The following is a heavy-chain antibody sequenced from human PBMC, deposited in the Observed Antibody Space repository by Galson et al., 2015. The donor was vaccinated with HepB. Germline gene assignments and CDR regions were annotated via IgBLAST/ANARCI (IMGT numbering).Heavy chain of an antibody. D-gene: IGHD2-8*01. Sequence: SVKVSCKASGYTFNKFYIHWIRQAPRQGLEWVGMIDPSGGSTIYAQRLQGRVTMTRDTSTSTVYMKLTSLRSEDSAIYYCVRDKNYNGRPVGIDFWGQGTLVTVSS. CDR2: IDPSGGST. CDR1: GYTFNKFY. CDR3: VRDKNYNGRPVGIDF. J-gene: IGHJ4*02. V-gene: IGHV1-46*02.